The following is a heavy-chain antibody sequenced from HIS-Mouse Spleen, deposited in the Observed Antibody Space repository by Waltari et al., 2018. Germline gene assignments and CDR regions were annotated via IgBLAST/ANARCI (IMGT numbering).Heavy chain of an antibody. CDR2: IKQDGSEK. CDR3: ARGNYYDSSGYYRDRYFDL. CDR1: GFTFSSYW. J-gene: IGHJ2*01. D-gene: IGHD3-22*01. V-gene: IGHV3-7*01. Sequence: EVQLVESGGGLVQPGGSLRLSCAASGFTFSSYWMSWVRQAPGKGLEWVANIKQDGSEKYYVDSVKGRFTISRDNTKNSLYLQMNSLRAEDTAVYYCARGNYYDSSGYYRDRYFDLWGRGTLVTVSS.